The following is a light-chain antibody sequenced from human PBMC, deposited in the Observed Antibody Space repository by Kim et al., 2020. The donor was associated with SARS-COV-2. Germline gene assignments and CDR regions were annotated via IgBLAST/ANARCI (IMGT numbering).Light chain of an antibody. CDR2: GNS. J-gene: IGLJ1*01. Sequence: QRVTSSCTRSSPNIGAGYDVHGYRQLPGTAPKLLIYGNSNRPSGVPDRFSGSKSGTSASLAITGLQAEDEADYYCQSYDSSLSGYVFGTGTKVTVL. CDR3: QSYDSSLSGYV. CDR1: SPNIGAGYD. V-gene: IGLV1-40*01.